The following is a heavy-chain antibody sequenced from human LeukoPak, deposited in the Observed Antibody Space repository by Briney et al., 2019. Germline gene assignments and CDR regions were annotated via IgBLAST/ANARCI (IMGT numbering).Heavy chain of an antibody. Sequence: GGSLRLSCAASGFTVSSNYMSWVRQAPGKGLEWVSVIYSSGSTYYADSVKGRFTISRDNSKNTLYLQMNSLRAEDTAVYYCATANRGYCSGGSCLDYWGQGTLVTVSS. V-gene: IGHV3-66*02. CDR2: IYSSGST. D-gene: IGHD2-15*01. CDR1: GFTVSSNY. CDR3: ATANRGYCSGGSCLDY. J-gene: IGHJ4*02.